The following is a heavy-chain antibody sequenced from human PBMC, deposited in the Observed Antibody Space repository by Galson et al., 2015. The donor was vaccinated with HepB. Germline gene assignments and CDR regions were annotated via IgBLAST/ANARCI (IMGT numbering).Heavy chain of an antibody. J-gene: IGHJ6*02. CDR2: ISSSSSYI. D-gene: IGHD6-13*01. CDR3: AREGGVYSSSWDYYYYGMDV. Sequence: SLRLSCAASGFTFSSYSMNWVRQAPGKGLEWVSSISSSSSYIYYADSVKGRFTISRDNAKNSLYLQMNSLRAEDTAVYYCAREGGVYSSSWDYYYYGMDVWGQGTTVTVSS. CDR1: GFTFSSYS. V-gene: IGHV3-21*01.